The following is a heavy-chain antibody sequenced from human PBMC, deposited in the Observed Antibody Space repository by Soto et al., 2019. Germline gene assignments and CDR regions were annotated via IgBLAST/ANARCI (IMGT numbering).Heavy chain of an antibody. CDR3: ARLVGATPYYYYGMDV. D-gene: IGHD1-26*01. Sequence: QVQLVQSGAEVKKPGASVKVSCKASGYTFTSYAMHWVRQAPGQRLEWMGWINAGNGNTKYSQKFQGRVTITRDTSASTAYMELSSLISEDTAVYYCARLVGATPYYYYGMDVWGQGTTVTVSS. CDR1: GYTFTSYA. J-gene: IGHJ6*02. V-gene: IGHV1-3*01. CDR2: INAGNGNT.